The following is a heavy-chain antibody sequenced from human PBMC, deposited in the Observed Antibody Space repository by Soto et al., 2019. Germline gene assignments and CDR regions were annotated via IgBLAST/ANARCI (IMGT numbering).Heavy chain of an antibody. J-gene: IGHJ4*02. CDR3: ARERGGYGLFDS. CDR1: GGSISNAAYS. Sequence: SETLSLTCTVSGGSISNAAYSWSWIRQPPGKGLEWIGYIYPSGMPFYNPSLRSRVTISIDRSNDQFSLNLKSVTAADTAVYYCARERGGYGLFDSWGQGTLVTGSS. CDR2: IYPSGMP. V-gene: IGHV4-30-2*01. D-gene: IGHD5-18*01.